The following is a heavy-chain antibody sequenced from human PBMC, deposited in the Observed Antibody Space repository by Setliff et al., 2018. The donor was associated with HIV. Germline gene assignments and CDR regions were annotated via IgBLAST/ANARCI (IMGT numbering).Heavy chain of an antibody. CDR2: IYYNGNA. CDR1: GGSMRSSGYS. V-gene: IGHV4-30-2*01. J-gene: IGHJ4*02. Sequence: SETLSLTCAVSGGSMRSSGYSWTWIRQAPGKGLEWVGYIYYNGNAYYNPSLKSRVAISVDRSKNQFSLKLSSVTAADTAVYYCARGEPPASRSGLLYWGQGMLVTVSS. CDR3: ARGEPPASRSGLLY. D-gene: IGHD3-22*01.